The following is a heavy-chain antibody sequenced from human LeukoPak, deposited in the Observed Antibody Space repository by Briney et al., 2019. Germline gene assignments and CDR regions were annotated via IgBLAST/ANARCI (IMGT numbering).Heavy chain of an antibody. CDR2: ISNSGYST. J-gene: IGHJ2*01. V-gene: IGHV3-23*01. CDR1: GFPFSRLA. CDR3: ARCRGGGGEYWNFDL. D-gene: IGHD4-23*01. Sequence: PGGSLRLSXAASGFPFSRLAMTWVRQPPGKGLQWVSAISNSGYSTNYANSVKGRFTISRDNSIDTLYLQLNRLRADDTAIYYCARCRGGGGEYWNFDLWGRGILVTVSS.